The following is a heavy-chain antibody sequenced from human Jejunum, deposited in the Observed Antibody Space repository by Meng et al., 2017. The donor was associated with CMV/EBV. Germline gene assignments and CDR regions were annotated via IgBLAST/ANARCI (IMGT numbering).Heavy chain of an antibody. CDR1: GYTFTAFC. V-gene: IGHV1-2*02. CDR3: ARGHTVVTPDY. J-gene: IGHJ4*02. CDR2: IHPNGGTT. Sequence: SCKASGYTFTAFCIPWMRQAPGQGLEWVGWIHPNGGTTTYAQNFQGRVTMTRDRSVTTAYMHLSDLRIDDTAVYYCARGHTVVTPDYWGQGSLVTVSS. D-gene: IGHD2-21*02.